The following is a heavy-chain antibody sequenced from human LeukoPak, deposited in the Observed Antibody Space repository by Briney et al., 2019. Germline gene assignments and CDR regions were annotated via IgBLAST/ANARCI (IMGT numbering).Heavy chain of an antibody. Sequence: SVKVSCKASGGTFSSYAISWVRQAPGQGLEWMGGIIPTFGTANYAQKFQDRVTITADESTSTAYMELSSLRSEDTAVYYCASGGGFGELQVDYWGQGTLVTVSS. CDR3: ASGGGFGELQVDY. CDR1: GGTFSSYA. D-gene: IGHD3-10*01. J-gene: IGHJ4*02. CDR2: IIPTFGTA. V-gene: IGHV1-69*13.